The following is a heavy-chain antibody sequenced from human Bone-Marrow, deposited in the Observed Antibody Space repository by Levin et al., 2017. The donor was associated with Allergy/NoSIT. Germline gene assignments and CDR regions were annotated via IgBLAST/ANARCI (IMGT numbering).Heavy chain of an antibody. Sequence: LSGGSLRLSCAASGFTFSSYAMHWVRQAPGKGLEWVAVISYDGSNKYYADSVKGRFTISRDNSKNTLYLQMNSLRAEDTAVYYCARGGSSVGGGQGTLVTVSS. CDR2: ISYDGSNK. CDR3: ARGGSSVG. V-gene: IGHV3-30-3*01. D-gene: IGHD6-13*01. J-gene: IGHJ4*02. CDR1: GFTFSSYA.